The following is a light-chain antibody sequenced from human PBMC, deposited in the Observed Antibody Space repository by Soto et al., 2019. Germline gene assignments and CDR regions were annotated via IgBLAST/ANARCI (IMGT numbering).Light chain of an antibody. J-gene: IGLJ2*01. CDR2: RNN. CDR1: SSNIGSNY. CDR3: AAWDDSLSGVV. V-gene: IGLV1-47*01. Sequence: QSVRTQPPSASGTPGQRGTISCSGSSSNIGSNYVYWYQQLPGTAPKLLIYRNNQRPSGVPDRFSGSKSGTSASLAISGLRSEDEADYYCAAWDDSLSGVVFGGGTRSPS.